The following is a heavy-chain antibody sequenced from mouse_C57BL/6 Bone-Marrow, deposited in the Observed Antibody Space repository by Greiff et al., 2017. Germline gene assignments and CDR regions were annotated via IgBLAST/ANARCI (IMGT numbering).Heavy chain of an antibody. D-gene: IGHD1-1*01. V-gene: IGHV1-7*01. CDR3: ARGHYYGSSYVTWFAY. Sequence: QVQLQQSGAELAKPGASVKLSCKASGYTFTSYWMHWVKQRPGQGLEWIGYINPSSGYTKYNQKFKDKATLTADKSSSTAYMQLSSLTYEDSAVYYCARGHYYGSSYVTWFAYWGQGTLVTVAA. CDR2: INPSSGYT. J-gene: IGHJ3*01. CDR1: GYTFTSYW.